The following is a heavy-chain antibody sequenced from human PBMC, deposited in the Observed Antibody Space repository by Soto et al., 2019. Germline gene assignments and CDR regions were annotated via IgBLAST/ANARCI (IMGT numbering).Heavy chain of an antibody. V-gene: IGHV3-64*01. J-gene: IGHJ5*02. D-gene: IGHD1-26*01. Sequence: SCAASGFTFSSYSMHWVRQAPGKGLEYVSAISSNGGTTSYANSVKGRFTISRDNSKNMLYLQMGSLRAEDMAVYYCGGYSGDGIWSWGQGTLVTVSS. CDR1: GFTFSSYS. CDR3: GGYSGDGIWS. CDR2: ISSNGGTT.